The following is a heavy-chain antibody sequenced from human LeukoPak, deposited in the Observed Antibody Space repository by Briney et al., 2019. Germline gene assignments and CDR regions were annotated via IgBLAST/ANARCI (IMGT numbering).Heavy chain of an antibody. CDR2: ISYDGSNK. D-gene: IGHD3-10*01. CDR3: AKDPDITMVRGVDSGY. J-gene: IGHJ4*02. CDR1: GFTFSSYG. V-gene: IGHV3-30*18. Sequence: PGRSLRLSCAASGFTFSSYGMHWVRQAPGKGLEWVAVISYDGSNKYYADSVKGRFTISRVNSKNTLYLQMNSLRAEDTAVYYCAKDPDITMVRGVDSGYWGQGTLVTVSS.